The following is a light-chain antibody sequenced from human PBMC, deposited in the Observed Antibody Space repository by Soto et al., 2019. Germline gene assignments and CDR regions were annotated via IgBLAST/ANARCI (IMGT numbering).Light chain of an antibody. J-gene: IGKJ5*01. CDR2: GAS. CDR1: QSVSSSY. CDR3: QQYDNSPIT. V-gene: IGKV3-20*01. Sequence: EIAMTQSPATLSVSPGERATLSCLASQSVSSSYLAWYQQKPGQAPRLLICGASSGATGIPDRFSGSGSGTDFTLTINRLEPEDFAVYYCQQYDNSPITFGQGTRLEI.